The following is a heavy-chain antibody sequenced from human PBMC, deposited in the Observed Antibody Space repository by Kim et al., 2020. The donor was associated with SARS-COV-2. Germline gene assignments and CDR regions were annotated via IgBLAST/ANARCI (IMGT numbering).Heavy chain of an antibody. V-gene: IGHV1-24*01. D-gene: IGHD3-10*01. CDR3: ATGFVLDGSLRPNYYYYYGMDV. J-gene: IGHJ6*02. CDR1: GYTLTELS. Sequence: ASVKVSCKVSGYTLTELSMHWVRQAPGKGLEWMGGFDPEDGETIYAQKFQGRVTMTEDTSTDTAYMELSSLRSEDTAMYYCATGFVLDGSLRPNYYYYYGMDVWGQGTTVTVSS. CDR2: FDPEDGET.